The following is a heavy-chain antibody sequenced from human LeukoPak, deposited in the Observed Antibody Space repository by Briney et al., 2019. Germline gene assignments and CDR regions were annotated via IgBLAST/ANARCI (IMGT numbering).Heavy chain of an antibody. Sequence: GSSVKVSCKASGGTFSSYAISWVRQAPGQGLEWMGGIIPIFGTANYAQKFQGRVTITADKSTSTAYMELSSLRSEDTAVYYCARVTYYYDSSGYPIGGAFDYWGQGTLVTVSS. J-gene: IGHJ4*02. CDR1: GGTFSSYA. D-gene: IGHD3-22*01. CDR3: ARVTYYYDSSGYPIGGAFDY. V-gene: IGHV1-69*06. CDR2: IIPIFGTA.